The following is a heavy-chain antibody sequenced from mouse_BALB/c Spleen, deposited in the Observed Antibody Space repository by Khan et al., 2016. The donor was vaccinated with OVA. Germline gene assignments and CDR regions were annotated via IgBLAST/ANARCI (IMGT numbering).Heavy chain of an antibody. J-gene: IGHJ3*01. V-gene: IGHV1-4*01. Sequence: QAQLQQSGAELARPGASVKMSCKASGYTFTSYTMHWVRQRPGQAPEWIGHVNPSNSYTNYNQNFKDKATLIVDKSSSTAYMQLSSLTSEDSAVYYGVREGAYHRSDGWFAYWGQGTLVTVSA. CDR2: VNPSNSYT. D-gene: IGHD2-14*01. CDR3: VREGAYHRSDGWFAY. CDR1: GYTFTSYT.